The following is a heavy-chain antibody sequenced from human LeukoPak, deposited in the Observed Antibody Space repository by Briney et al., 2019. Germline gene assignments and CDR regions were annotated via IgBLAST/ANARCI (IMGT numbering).Heavy chain of an antibody. CDR1: GYTFSTYW. CDR2: IYPGDSDT. Sequence: GESLKISCQGYGYTFSTYWITWVRQMPGKGLEWLGIIYPGDSDTRYSPSFQGQVTISADKSTSTAYLQWSSLKASDTAMYYCARHARLGATQSWSDPWGQGTLVTVSS. CDR3: ARHARLGATQSWSDP. V-gene: IGHV5-51*01. J-gene: IGHJ5*02. D-gene: IGHD1-26*01.